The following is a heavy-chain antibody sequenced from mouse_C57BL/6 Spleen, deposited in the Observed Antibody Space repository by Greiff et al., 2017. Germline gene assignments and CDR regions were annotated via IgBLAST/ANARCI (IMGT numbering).Heavy chain of an antibody. D-gene: IGHD1-1*01. CDR3: ARASSLYYFDY. CDR1: GFTFSSYA. CDR2: ISDGGSYT. Sequence: EVQRVESGGGLVKPGGSLKLSCAASGFTFSSYAMSWVRQTPEKRLEWVATISDGGSYTYYPDNVKGRFTISRDNAKNNLYLQMSHLKSEDTAMYYCARASSLYYFDYWGQGTTLTVSS. J-gene: IGHJ2*01. V-gene: IGHV5-4*01.